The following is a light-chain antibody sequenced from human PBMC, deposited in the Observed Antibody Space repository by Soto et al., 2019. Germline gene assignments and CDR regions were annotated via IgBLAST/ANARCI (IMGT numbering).Light chain of an antibody. V-gene: IGLV1-47*01. CDR3: SAWDDSLRAVM. Sequence: QSVLTQPPSASGTPGQRVTISSSGSSSNIGSNYVYWYQQLPGTAPKLLIYYNSQRPSGVPDRFSGSKSDTSASLAISGLRSEDEADYYCSAWDDSLRAVMFGGGTKLTVL. CDR2: YNS. CDR1: SSNIGSNY. J-gene: IGLJ3*02.